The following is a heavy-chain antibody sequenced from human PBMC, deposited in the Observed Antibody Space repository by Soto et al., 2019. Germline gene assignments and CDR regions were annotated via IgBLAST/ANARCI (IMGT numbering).Heavy chain of an antibody. CDR2: IIPILVIA. V-gene: IGHV1-69*02. D-gene: IGHD2-2*01. Sequence: QVQLVQSGAEVKKPGSSVKVSCKASGGTFSSYTISWVRQAPGQGLEWMGRIIPILVIANYAQKFQGRVTMNADKSTRRAYMERSSISSEVTAVYYCARCRSIGYASAFEIWGQGTMVTVS. CDR3: ARCRSIGYASAFEI. CDR1: GGTFSSYT. J-gene: IGHJ3*02.